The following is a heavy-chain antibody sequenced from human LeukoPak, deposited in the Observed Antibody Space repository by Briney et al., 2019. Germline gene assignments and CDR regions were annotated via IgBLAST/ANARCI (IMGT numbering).Heavy chain of an antibody. Sequence: PGGSLRLSCAASGFTFSSYAMSWVRQAPGKGLEWVSAISGSGGSTYYADPVKGRFTISRDNSKNTLYLQMNSLRAEDTAVYYCAKIGRMYYYDSSGYNDYWGQGTLVTVSS. D-gene: IGHD3-22*01. CDR2: ISGSGGST. CDR3: AKIGRMYYYDSSGYNDY. J-gene: IGHJ4*02. V-gene: IGHV3-23*01. CDR1: GFTFSSYA.